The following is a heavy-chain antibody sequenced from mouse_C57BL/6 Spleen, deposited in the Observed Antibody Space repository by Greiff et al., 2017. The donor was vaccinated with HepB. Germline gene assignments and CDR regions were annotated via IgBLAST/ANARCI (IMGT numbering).Heavy chain of an antibody. J-gene: IGHJ1*03. CDR1: GFSLSTSGMG. CDR3: ARKGYYYGSSYEYFDV. CDR2: IYWDDDK. Sequence: QVTLKVCGPGILQSSQTLSLTCSFSGFSLSTSGMGVSWIRQPSGKGLEWLAHIYWDDDKRYNPSLKSRLTISKDTSRNQVFLKITSVDTADTATYYCARKGYYYGSSYEYFDVWGTGTTVTVSS. D-gene: IGHD1-1*01. V-gene: IGHV8-12*01.